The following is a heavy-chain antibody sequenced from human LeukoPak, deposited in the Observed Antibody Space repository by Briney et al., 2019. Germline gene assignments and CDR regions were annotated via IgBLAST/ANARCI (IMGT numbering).Heavy chain of an antibody. CDR1: GGSFSGYY. J-gene: IGHJ5*02. Sequence: SETLSLTCAVYGGSFSGYYWSWIRQLPGKGLEWIGEINHSGSTNYNPSLKSRLTISVDTSKNQFSLKLSSVTAADTAVYYCARVSRFLNWFDPWGQGTLVTVSS. V-gene: IGHV4-34*01. D-gene: IGHD2-21*01. CDR3: ARVSRFLNWFDP. CDR2: INHSGST.